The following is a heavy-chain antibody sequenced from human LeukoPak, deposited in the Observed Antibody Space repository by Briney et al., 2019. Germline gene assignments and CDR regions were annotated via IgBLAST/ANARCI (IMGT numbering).Heavy chain of an antibody. CDR1: GYTFTSHD. J-gene: IGHJ1*01. Sequence: GASVKVSCRTSGYTFTSHDINWVRQAAGQGLEWMGWMNPNSGNTGYAQKFQGRVTMTRNTSITTAYMELSSLRSEDTAMYYCARGVRDSSGREYFQHWGQGTLVTVSS. V-gene: IGHV1-8*01. CDR3: ARGVRDSSGREYFQH. CDR2: MNPNSGNT. D-gene: IGHD3-22*01.